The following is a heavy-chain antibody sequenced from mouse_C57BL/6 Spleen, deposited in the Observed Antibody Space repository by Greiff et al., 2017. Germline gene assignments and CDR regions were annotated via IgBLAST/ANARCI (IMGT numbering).Heavy chain of an antibody. J-gene: IGHJ2*01. CDR2: IDPSSSYT. CDR1: GYTFTSYW. CDR3: ARMVNWALDY. Sequence: QVQLQQPGAELVMPGASVKLSCKASGYTFTSYWMHWVKQRPGQGLEWIGEIDPSSSYTNYNQKFKGKATLTVDKSSSTAYMQLSSLTSEDSAVYYCARMVNWALDYWGQGTTLTVSS. D-gene: IGHD4-1*01. V-gene: IGHV1-69*01.